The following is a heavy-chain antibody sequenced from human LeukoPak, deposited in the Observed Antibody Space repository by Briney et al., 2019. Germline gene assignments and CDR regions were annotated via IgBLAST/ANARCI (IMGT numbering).Heavy chain of an antibody. J-gene: IGHJ1*01. CDR2: ISGSGGST. CDR3: AKDGAPYCSSTSCYSHTVKYFQH. Sequence: GGSLRLSCAASGFTFSSYAMSWVRQAPGKGLEWVSAISGSGGSTYYADSVKGRFTISRDNSKNTLYLQMNSLRAADTAVYYCAKDGAPYCSSTSCYSHTVKYFQHWGQGTLVTVSS. D-gene: IGHD2-2*01. CDR1: GFTFSSYA. V-gene: IGHV3-23*01.